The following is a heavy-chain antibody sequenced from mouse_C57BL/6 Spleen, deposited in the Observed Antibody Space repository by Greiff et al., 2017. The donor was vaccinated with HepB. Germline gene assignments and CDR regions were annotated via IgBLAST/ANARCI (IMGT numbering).Heavy chain of an antibody. CDR3: ARQLRLREDY. CDR2: IDPSDSYT. Sequence: QVQLQQPGAELVKPGASVKLSCKASGYTFTSYWMQWVKQRPGQGLEWIGEIDPSDSYTNYTQKFKGKATLTVDTSSSTAYMQLSSLTSEDSAVYYCARQLRLREDYWGQGTSVTVSS. D-gene: IGHD3-2*02. J-gene: IGHJ4*01. V-gene: IGHV1-50*01. CDR1: GYTFTSYW.